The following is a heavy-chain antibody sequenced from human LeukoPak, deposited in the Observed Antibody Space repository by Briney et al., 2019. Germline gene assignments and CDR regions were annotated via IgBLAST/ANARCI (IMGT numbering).Heavy chain of an antibody. V-gene: IGHV3-21*01. CDR1: GFTFSSYS. Sequence: GGSLRLSCAASGFTFSSYSMNWVRQAPGKGLEWVSSISRSSSYIYYADSVKGRFTISRDNAKNSLYLQMNSLRAEDTAVYYCARRAYDILTGYVYYGMDVWGQGTTVTVSS. D-gene: IGHD3-9*01. CDR2: ISRSSSYI. J-gene: IGHJ6*02. CDR3: ARRAYDILTGYVYYGMDV.